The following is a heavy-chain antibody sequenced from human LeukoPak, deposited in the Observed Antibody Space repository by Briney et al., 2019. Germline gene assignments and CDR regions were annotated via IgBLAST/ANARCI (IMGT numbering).Heavy chain of an antibody. D-gene: IGHD5-12*01. CDR1: GGSISSSSYY. V-gene: IGHV4-39*01. Sequence: SETLSLTCTVSGGSISSSSYYWGWIRQPPGKGLEWIGSIYYSGSTYYNPSLKSRVTISVDTSKNQFSLKLSSVTAADTAVYYCARIGWLRYIFDYWGQGTLVTVSS. CDR2: IYYSGST. CDR3: ARIGWLRYIFDY. J-gene: IGHJ4*02.